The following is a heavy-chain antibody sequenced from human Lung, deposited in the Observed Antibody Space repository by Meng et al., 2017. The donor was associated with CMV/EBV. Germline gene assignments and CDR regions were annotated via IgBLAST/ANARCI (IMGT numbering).Heavy chain of an antibody. Sequence: GESXKISCTASGFTFSTYDFHWVRQPTGKGLEWVSSIGTVGDTYPIGSVKGRFIISREDAKNSVYLQMNGLRDGDTGLYYCARARSPTHVDYWCQGALVTVSS. V-gene: IGHV3-13*01. J-gene: IGHJ4*02. CDR3: ARARSPTHVDY. CDR2: IGTVGDT. CDR1: GFTFSTYD.